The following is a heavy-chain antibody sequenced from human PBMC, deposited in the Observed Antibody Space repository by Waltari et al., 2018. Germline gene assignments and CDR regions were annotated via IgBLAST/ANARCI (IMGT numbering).Heavy chain of an antibody. V-gene: IGHV4-59*01. Sequence: QVQLRESGPGLVKSSETLSLTCSVSGDSLGTNYWSWIRQSPGKGLEWIGYVQSSGSTAYNPSFRGRFTMSGDASKNQFSLTLKSLTAADTATYFCARALWRVGTRGDFFDIWGRGTTVTVS. CDR3: ARALWRVGTRGDFFDI. CDR2: VQSSGST. J-gene: IGHJ3*02. CDR1: GDSLGTNY. D-gene: IGHD1-7*01.